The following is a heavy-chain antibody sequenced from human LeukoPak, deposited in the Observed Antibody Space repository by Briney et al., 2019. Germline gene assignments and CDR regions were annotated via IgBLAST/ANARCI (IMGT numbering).Heavy chain of an antibody. Sequence: SQTLSLTCTVSGGSISSGSYYWSWIRQPAGKGLEWIGRIYTSGSTNYNPSLKSRVTISVDTSKNQFSLKLSSVTAADTAVYYCARSSLGPGSSSWEGHNWFDPWGQGTLVTVSS. V-gene: IGHV4-61*02. CDR2: IYTSGST. D-gene: IGHD6-6*01. J-gene: IGHJ5*02. CDR3: ARSSLGPGSSSWEGHNWFDP. CDR1: GGSISSGSYY.